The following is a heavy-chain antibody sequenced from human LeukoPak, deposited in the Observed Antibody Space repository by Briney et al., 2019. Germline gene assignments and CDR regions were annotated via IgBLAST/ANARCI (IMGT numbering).Heavy chain of an antibody. CDR1: GFAFSSYG. CDR3: AKGLDSSGYYDDY. D-gene: IGHD3-22*01. Sequence: AGGSLRLSCAASGFAFSSYGMHWVRQAPGKGLEWVAFIRYDGSNKYYADSVKGRFTISRDNSKNTLYLQMNSLRAEDTAVYYCAKGLDSSGYYDDYWGQGTLVTVSS. CDR2: IRYDGSNK. J-gene: IGHJ4*02. V-gene: IGHV3-30*02.